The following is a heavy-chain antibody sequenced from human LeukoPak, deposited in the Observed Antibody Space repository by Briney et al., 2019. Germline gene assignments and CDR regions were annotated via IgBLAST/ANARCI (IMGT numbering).Heavy chain of an antibody. D-gene: IGHD3-9*01. CDR1: GGSVSSSLNY. J-gene: IGHJ4*02. V-gene: IGHV4-39*01. CDR2: TYYTGST. CDR3: ARLTKGRYFDHIFDY. Sequence: SETLSLSCTVSGGSVSSSLNYWGRIRQHPGKGLEWIGNTYYTGSTYPNPTLKSRVTMSVDTSKNQFSLKLSSVTAADTAVYYCARLTKGRYFDHIFDYWGQGTLLTVSS.